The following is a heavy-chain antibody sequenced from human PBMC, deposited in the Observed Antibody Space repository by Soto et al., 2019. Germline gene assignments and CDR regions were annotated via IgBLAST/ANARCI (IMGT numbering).Heavy chain of an antibody. J-gene: IGHJ4*02. CDR1: GFTFSSYE. D-gene: IGHD3-10*01. V-gene: IGHV3-48*03. Sequence: EVQLVESGGGLVQPGGSLRLSCAASGFTFSSYEMNWVRQAPGKGLEWVSYISSSGSTIYYADSVKGRFTISRDNAKNSLYLQMNSLRAEDTAVYYCASELRMVRGVTTRGYFDYWGQGTLVTVSS. CDR2: ISSSGSTI. CDR3: ASELRMVRGVTTRGYFDY.